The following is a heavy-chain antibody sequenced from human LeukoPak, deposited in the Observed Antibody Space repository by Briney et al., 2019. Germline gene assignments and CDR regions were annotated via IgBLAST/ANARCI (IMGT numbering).Heavy chain of an antibody. CDR1: GFTFSSYG. CDR3: ARDQGYYYDSSGYDAFDI. CDR2: IWCDGSNK. J-gene: IGHJ3*02. D-gene: IGHD3-22*01. Sequence: PGRSLRLSCAASGFTFSSYGMHWVRQAPGKGLEWVAVIWCDGSNKYYADSVKGRFTISRDNSKNTLYLQMNSLRAEDTAVYYYARDQGYYYDSSGYDAFDIWGQGTMVTVSS. V-gene: IGHV3-33*01.